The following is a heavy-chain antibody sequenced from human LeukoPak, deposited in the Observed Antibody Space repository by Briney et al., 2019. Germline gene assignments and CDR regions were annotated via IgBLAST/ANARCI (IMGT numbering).Heavy chain of an antibody. J-gene: IGHJ3*02. CDR3: ARDWPSEWEQLPDYDAVDI. Sequence: TGGSLRLSCAASGFTFSSYSMNWVRQAPGKGLEWVSYISSSSTTIHYADSVKGRLTISRDNSKNTLDLQMNSLRAEDTALYYCARDWPSEWEQLPDYDAVDIWGQGTMVTVSS. V-gene: IGHV3-48*01. CDR1: GFTFSSYS. D-gene: IGHD1-26*01. CDR2: ISSSSTTI.